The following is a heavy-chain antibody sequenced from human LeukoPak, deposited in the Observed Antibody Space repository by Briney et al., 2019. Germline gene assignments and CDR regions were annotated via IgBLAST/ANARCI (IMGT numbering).Heavy chain of an antibody. Sequence: GGSLRLSCAASGFTVGNNYMNWVRQAPGKGLEWVSLIFSHGETSYADSVKGRFTISKDNSKNTLYLQMNGLRVEDTAVYYCARDPPAVSINTYAWGQGTLVTVSS. J-gene: IGHJ4*02. CDR1: GFTVGNNY. D-gene: IGHD2-8*01. V-gene: IGHV3-66*01. CDR3: ARDPPAVSINTYA. CDR2: IFSHGET.